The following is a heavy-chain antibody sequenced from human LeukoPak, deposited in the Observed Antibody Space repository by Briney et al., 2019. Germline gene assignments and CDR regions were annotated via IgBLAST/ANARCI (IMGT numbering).Heavy chain of an antibody. CDR2: ISDDGRQT. Sequence: GGSLRLSCAASGFTFSNYAIHWVRQAPGKGLEYVSAISDDGRQTFYANSVKGRFTISRDNSKNTLYLQMGSLRAEDMAVYYCARDGSGSPDYWGQGTLVTVSS. D-gene: IGHD3-10*01. CDR1: GFTFSNYA. J-gene: IGHJ4*02. CDR3: ARDGSGSPDY. V-gene: IGHV3-64*01.